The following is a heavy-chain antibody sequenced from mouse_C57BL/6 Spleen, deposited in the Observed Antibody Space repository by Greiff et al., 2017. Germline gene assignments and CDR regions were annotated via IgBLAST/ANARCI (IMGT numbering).Heavy chain of an antibody. CDR1: GYTFTSYW. CDR3: ARRAVVENYYAMDD. J-gene: IGHJ4*01. CDR2: IAPSGSYT. Sequence: QVQLKQPVAELVMPGASVKLSCKASGYTFTSYWMHWVKQRPGQGLAWIGEIAPSGSYTNSNQKFKGKSTVTVEIASITAYMQRSSLTSEDSAVYYCARRAVVENYYAMDDWGQGTSVTVSS. D-gene: IGHD1-1*01. V-gene: IGHV1-69*01.